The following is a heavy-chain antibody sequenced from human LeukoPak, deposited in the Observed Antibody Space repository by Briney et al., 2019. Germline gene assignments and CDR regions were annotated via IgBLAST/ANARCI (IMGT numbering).Heavy chain of an antibody. CDR2: TYYRSTWYN. Sequence: SQTLSLTCAISGDSFSSNSVTWNWIRQSPSRGLEWLGRTYYRSTWYNDYAVSVRGRITVNPDTSKNQFSLHLNSVTPEDTAVYYCARRLTQHDRFDPWGQGILVTVSS. CDR1: GDSFSSNSVT. D-gene: IGHD1-1*01. J-gene: IGHJ5*02. V-gene: IGHV6-1*01. CDR3: ARRLTQHDRFDP.